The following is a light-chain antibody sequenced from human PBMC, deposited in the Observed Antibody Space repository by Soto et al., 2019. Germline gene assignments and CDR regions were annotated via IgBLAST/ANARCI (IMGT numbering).Light chain of an antibody. CDR3: QQYGSPVT. J-gene: IGKJ2*01. CDR1: QSVSSSY. CDR2: GSS. Sequence: EIVLTQSPGTLSLSPGERATLSCRASQSVSSSYLAWYQQKPGQAPRLLIYGSSIRATVIPDMFSGSGSGTYSTLTISMLEHEDSTLYYCQQYGSPVTFGQGTKVEIK. V-gene: IGKV3-20*01.